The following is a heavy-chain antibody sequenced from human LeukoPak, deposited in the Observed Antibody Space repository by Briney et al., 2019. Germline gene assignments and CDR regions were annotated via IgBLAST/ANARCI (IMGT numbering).Heavy chain of an antibody. CDR2: ISYDATKK. V-gene: IGHV3-33*05. Sequence: GGSLRLSCAASGFTFSSYGMHWVRQAPGKGPEWVALISYDATKKIYAESVKGRFTISRDNAKNSLSLQMNSVRPEDTAVYYCARADRTSWFDYWGQGTLVTVSS. J-gene: IGHJ4*02. CDR1: GFTFSSYG. CDR3: ARADRTSWFDY. D-gene: IGHD2-2*01.